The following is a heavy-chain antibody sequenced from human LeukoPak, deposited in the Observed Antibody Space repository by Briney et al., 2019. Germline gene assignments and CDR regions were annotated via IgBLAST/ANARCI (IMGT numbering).Heavy chain of an antibody. V-gene: IGHV1-69*02. CDR2: IIPILGIA. CDR3: ASVTYYDFWSGYDYYYYMDV. Sequence: SVKVSCKASGGTFSSYTISWVRQAPGQGLEGMGRIIPILGIANYAQKFQGRVTITADKSTSTAYMELSSLRSEDTAVYYCASVTYYDFWSGYDYYYYMDVWGKGTTVTVSS. CDR1: GGTFSSYT. D-gene: IGHD3-3*01. J-gene: IGHJ6*03.